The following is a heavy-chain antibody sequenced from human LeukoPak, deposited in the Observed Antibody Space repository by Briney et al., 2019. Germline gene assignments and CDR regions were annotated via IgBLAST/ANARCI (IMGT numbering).Heavy chain of an antibody. CDR3: ARGGTYYDFWSGTYYFDY. CDR2: IYYSGST. CDR1: GGSISSGDYY. J-gene: IGHJ4*02. D-gene: IGHD3-3*01. V-gene: IGHV4-30-4*08. Sequence: PSQTLSLTCTASGGSISSGDYYWSWIRQPPGKGLEWIGYIYYSGSTYYNPSLKSRVTISVDTSKNQFSLKLSSVTAADTAVYYCARGGTYYDFWSGTYYFDYWGQGTLVTVSS.